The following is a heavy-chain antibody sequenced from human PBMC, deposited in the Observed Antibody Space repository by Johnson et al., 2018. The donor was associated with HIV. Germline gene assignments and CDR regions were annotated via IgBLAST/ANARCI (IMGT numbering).Heavy chain of an antibody. Sequence: VQLVESGGGLAQPGGSLRLSCAASGFTFSSYAMSWVRQAPGKGLQWVSTISGGGSGTYYADSVKGRYTISRDNSNNTLSLQMNSLSVEDTAIYYCAKRLGYDSRGDQFDIWGQGTMVTVSS. V-gene: IGHV3-23*04. CDR2: ISGGGSGT. CDR1: GFTFSSYA. J-gene: IGHJ3*02. CDR3: AKRLGYDSRGDQFDI. D-gene: IGHD3-22*01.